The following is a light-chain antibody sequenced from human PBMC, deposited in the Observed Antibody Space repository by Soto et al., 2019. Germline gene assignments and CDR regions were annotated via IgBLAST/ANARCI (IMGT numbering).Light chain of an antibody. V-gene: IGKV1-39*01. J-gene: IGKJ1*01. CDR2: TAS. Sequence: PITQSPSFLSTSVVDRVTITCLASQSISSYLKWYQQKPGKAPKLLIYTASSLQSGVPSRFSGSGSGTDFTLTISSLQPEDFATYYCQQNYSIPWTCGQGTKGDIK. CDR1: QSISSY. CDR3: QQNYSIPWT.